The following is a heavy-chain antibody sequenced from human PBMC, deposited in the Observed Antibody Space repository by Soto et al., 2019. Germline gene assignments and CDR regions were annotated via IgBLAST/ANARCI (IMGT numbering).Heavy chain of an antibody. Sequence: PSETLSLTCTVSGGSISSSSYYWGWIRQPPGKGLEWIGSIYHFGTTNYNPSLKSRLTTSIDKSKNQFSLNLNSVTAADTAVYFCARGGGYQGTYFDYWGQGILVTVSS. CDR1: GGSISSSSYY. D-gene: IGHD3-22*01. CDR2: IYHFGTT. J-gene: IGHJ4*02. CDR3: ARGGGYQGTYFDY. V-gene: IGHV4-39*07.